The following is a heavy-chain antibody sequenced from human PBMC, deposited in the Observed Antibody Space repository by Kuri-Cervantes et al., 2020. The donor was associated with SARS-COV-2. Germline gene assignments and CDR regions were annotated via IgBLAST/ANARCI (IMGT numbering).Heavy chain of an antibody. J-gene: IGHJ4*02. D-gene: IGHD3-9*01. CDR2: INAGNGNT. CDR1: GYTFTSYA. V-gene: IGHV1-3*01. Sequence: ASVKVSCKASGYTFTSYAMHWVRQAPGQRLEWMGWINAGNGNTKYSQKLQGRVTMTTDTSTSTAYMELRSLRSDDTAVYYCARALTAWRNDILTGYPDYCGQGTLVTVSS. CDR3: ARALTAWRNDILTGYPDY.